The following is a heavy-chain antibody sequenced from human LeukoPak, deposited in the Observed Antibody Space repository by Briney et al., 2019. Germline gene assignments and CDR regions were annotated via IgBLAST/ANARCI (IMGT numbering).Heavy chain of an antibody. CDR3: AGTSYGSGSFDY. Sequence: SQTLSLTCTVSGGSISSGGYYWSWIRQHPGKGLEWIGYIYYSGSTYYNPSLKSRVTISVDTSKNQFSLKLGSVTAADTAVYYCAGTSYGSGSFDYWGQGTLVTVSS. J-gene: IGHJ4*02. CDR2: IYYSGST. D-gene: IGHD3-10*01. V-gene: IGHV4-31*03. CDR1: GGSISSGGYY.